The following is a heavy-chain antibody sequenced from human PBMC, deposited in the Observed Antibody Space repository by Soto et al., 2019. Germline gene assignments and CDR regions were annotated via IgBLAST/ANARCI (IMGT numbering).Heavy chain of an antibody. D-gene: IGHD1-1*01. Sequence: PGGSLRLSCAASGFTFSSYGMHWVRQAPGKGLEWVAVIWYDGSNKYYADSVKGRFTISRDNSKNTLYLQMNSLRAEDTAVYYCAREESEQRYYYYYGMDVWGQGTTVTVSS. CDR1: GFTFSSYG. CDR2: IWYDGSNK. CDR3: AREESEQRYYYYYGMDV. J-gene: IGHJ6*02. V-gene: IGHV3-33*01.